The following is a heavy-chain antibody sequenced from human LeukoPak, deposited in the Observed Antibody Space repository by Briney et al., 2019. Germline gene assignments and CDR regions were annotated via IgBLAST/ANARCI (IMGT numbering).Heavy chain of an antibody. V-gene: IGHV4-30-4*07. CDR1: GGSISSGGYS. Sequence: PSETLSLTCAVSGGSISSGGYSWSWIRQPPGKGLEWIGYIYYSGSTYYNPSLKSRVTISVDTSKNQFSLKLSSVTAADTAVYYCTKDQTPYNWDQGTLVTVSS. J-gene: IGHJ4*02. CDR2: IYYSGST. D-gene: IGHD2-15*01. CDR3: TKDQTPYN.